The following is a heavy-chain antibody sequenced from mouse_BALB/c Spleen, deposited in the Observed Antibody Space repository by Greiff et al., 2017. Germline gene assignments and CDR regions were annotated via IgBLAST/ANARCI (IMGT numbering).Heavy chain of an antibody. V-gene: IGHV5-6-2*01. Sequence: EVMLVESGGGLVKLGGSLKLSCAASGFTFSSYYMSWVRQTPEKRLELVAAINSNGGSTYYPDTVKGRFTISRDNAKNTLYLEMSSLRSEDTAMYYCARDGGYPYAMDYWGQGTSVTVSS. CDR1: GFTFSSYY. CDR3: ARDGGYPYAMDY. CDR2: INSNGGST. J-gene: IGHJ4*01. D-gene: IGHD2-2*01.